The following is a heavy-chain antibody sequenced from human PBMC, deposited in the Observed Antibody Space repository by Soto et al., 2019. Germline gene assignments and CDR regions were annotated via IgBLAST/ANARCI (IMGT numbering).Heavy chain of an antibody. D-gene: IGHD3-3*01. J-gene: IGHJ6*02. V-gene: IGHV3-30*18. CDR3: AKVGSFDFWSGSLYGMDV. Sequence: AASLRLSCVPSGFTFSSYGMHWLRQAPGKGLEWVAVISYDGSNKYYADSVKGQFTISRDNSKNTLYLQMNSLRAEDTAVYYCAKVGSFDFWSGSLYGMDVWGQGT. CDR2: ISYDGSNK. CDR1: GFTFSSYG.